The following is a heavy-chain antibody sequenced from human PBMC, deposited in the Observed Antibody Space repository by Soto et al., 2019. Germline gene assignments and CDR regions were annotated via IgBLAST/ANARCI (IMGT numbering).Heavy chain of an antibody. Sequence: PSETLSLTCTVSGGSVSSGSYYWSWIRQPPGKGLEWIGYIYYTGSTSYNPSLKSRVTMSVDTSKNQFSLKLSSVTAADTAVYYCARTGFCSGDACYPNWFDPWGQGTLVTVS. CDR2: IYYTGST. CDR1: GGSVSSGSYY. V-gene: IGHV4-61*01. D-gene: IGHD2-15*01. CDR3: ARTGFCSGDACYPNWFDP. J-gene: IGHJ5*02.